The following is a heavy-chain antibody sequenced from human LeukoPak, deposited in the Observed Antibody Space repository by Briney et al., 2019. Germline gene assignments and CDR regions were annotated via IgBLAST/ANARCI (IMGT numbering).Heavy chain of an antibody. V-gene: IGHV1-18*04. D-gene: IGHD1-1*01. CDR1: GYTFTSYG. CDR2: ISAYNGNT. Sequence: ASVKVSCKASGYTFTSYGISWVRPAPGQGLEWMGWISAYNGNTNNAQKLQGRVTMTTDTSTSTAYMELRSLRSDDTAVYYCARDRAGTTWYFDLWGRGTLVTVSS. J-gene: IGHJ2*01. CDR3: ARDRAGTTWYFDL.